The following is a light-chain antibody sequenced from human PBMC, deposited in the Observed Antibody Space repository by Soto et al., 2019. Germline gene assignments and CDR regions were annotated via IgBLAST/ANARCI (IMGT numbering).Light chain of an antibody. J-gene: IGKJ1*01. Sequence: DIQMTQSPSSLFASVSDRATFICWASQGIGNNLGWYQQKPGKAPKRLIYGTSNLQYGAPSRFSGSGSGTEFTLTITSLQPEDFATYYCLQHDTYPRTFGPGTKVDNK. CDR3: LQHDTYPRT. CDR2: GTS. CDR1: QGIGNN. V-gene: IGKV1-17*01.